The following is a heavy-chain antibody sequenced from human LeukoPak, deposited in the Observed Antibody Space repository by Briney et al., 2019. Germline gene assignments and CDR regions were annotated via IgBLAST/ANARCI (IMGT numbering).Heavy chain of an antibody. Sequence: GGSLRLSCAASGFTFSSYAMSWVRQAPGKGLERVSAISGSGGSTYYADSVKGRFTISRDNSKNTLYLQMNSLRAEDTAVYYCAKAPYSSSWYDYYYGMDVWGQGTTVTVSS. CDR2: ISGSGGST. CDR3: AKAPYSSSWYDYYYGMDV. J-gene: IGHJ6*02. D-gene: IGHD6-13*01. CDR1: GFTFSSYA. V-gene: IGHV3-23*01.